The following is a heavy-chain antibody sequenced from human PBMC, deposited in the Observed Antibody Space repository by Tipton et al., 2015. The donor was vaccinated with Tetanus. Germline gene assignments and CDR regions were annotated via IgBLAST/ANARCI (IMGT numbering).Heavy chain of an antibody. V-gene: IGHV4-34*01. CDR1: GGSFSGYY. CDR2: INHSGST. Sequence: TLSLTCAVYGGSFSGYYWSWIRQPPGKGLEWIGEINHSGSTNYDPSLKSRVTISVDTSKNQFSLKLSSVTAADTAVYYCASAVVPAAMLGFGYYYYGMDVWGQGTTVTVSS. J-gene: IGHJ6*02. CDR3: ASAVVPAAMLGFGYYYYGMDV. D-gene: IGHD2-2*01.